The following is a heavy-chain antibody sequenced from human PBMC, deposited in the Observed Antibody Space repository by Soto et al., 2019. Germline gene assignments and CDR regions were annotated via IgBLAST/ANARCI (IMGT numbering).Heavy chain of an antibody. D-gene: IGHD3-3*01. CDR2: IYPSDSDT. V-gene: IGHV5-51*01. Sequence: GESLKISCKGSEYSFTSYWIGWVRQMPGKGLEWMGIIYPSDSDTRYSPSFGGQVTISADKSISTAYLQWSSLKASDSAMYYCARDPHEFWTSYWFDPWGQGTPVTVSS. CDR3: ARDPHEFWTSYWFDP. CDR1: EYSFTSYW. J-gene: IGHJ5*02.